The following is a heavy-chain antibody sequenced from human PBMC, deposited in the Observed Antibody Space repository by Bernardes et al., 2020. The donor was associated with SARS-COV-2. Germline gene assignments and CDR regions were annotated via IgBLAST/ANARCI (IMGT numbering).Heavy chain of an antibody. CDR2: IRSKPKGYAT. CDR1: GFNFSGPA. Sequence: GGSLRLSCAASGFNFSGPAIQWVRQASGKGLEWMGRIRSKPKGYATTYAASLKGRFVISRDDSRNTAYLQIHSLKIDDTAVYYCTGDYLYWDQGTLVSVSS. D-gene: IGHD4-17*01. V-gene: IGHV3-73*01. CDR3: TGDYLY. J-gene: IGHJ4*02.